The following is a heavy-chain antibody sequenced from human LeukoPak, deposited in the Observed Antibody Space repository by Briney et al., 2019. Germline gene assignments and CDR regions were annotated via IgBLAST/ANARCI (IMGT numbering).Heavy chain of an antibody. D-gene: IGHD2-2*01. CDR2: IIPIFGTA. V-gene: IGHV1-69*05. Sequence: SVKVSCKASGGTFSSYAISWVRQAPGQGLEWMGRIIPIFGTANYAQKFQGRVTITTDESTSTAYMELSSLRSEDTAVYYCARDGLPAAMTFDYWGQGTLVTVSS. CDR1: GGTFSSYA. J-gene: IGHJ4*02. CDR3: ARDGLPAAMTFDY.